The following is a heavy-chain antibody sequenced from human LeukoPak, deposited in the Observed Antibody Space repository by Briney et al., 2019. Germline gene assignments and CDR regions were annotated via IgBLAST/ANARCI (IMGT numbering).Heavy chain of an antibody. CDR3: TTYVGGYRNWGDYYYYYMDV. CDR1: GFTFSNAW. D-gene: IGHD7-27*01. CDR2: IKSKTDGGTT. V-gene: IGHV3-15*01. Sequence: GGSLRLSCAASGFTFSNAWMSWVRQAPGKGLEWVGRIKSKTDGGTTDYAAPVKGRFTISRDDSKNTLYLQMNSLNTEDTAMYYCTTYVGGYRNWGDYYYYYMDVWGKGTTVTVSS. J-gene: IGHJ6*03.